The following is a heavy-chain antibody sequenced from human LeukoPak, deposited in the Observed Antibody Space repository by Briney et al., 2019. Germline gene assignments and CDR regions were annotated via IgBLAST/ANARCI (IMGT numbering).Heavy chain of an antibody. J-gene: IGHJ3*02. CDR2: IRYDGSDK. CDR1: GFTFSSYG. V-gene: IGHV3-30*02. D-gene: IGHD2-2*01. CDR3: AKGGVSPAYSHIFDI. Sequence: GSLRLSCAASGFTFSSYGMHWVRQAPVKGLEWVTFIRYDGSDKYYADSVKGRFTISRDNSKNTLYLQMNSLRAEDTAFYYCAKGGVSPAYSHIFDIWGQGTIVTVSS.